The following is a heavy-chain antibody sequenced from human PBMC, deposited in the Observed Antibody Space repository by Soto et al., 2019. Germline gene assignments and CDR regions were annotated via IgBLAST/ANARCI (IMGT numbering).Heavy chain of an antibody. Sequence: SETLSLTCTVSGGSISSGGYYWSWIRQHPGKGLEWIGYIYYSGSTYYNPSLKSRVTISVDTSKNQFSLKLSSVTAADTAVYYCARKFTVTTGFEYWGQGTLVTVSS. J-gene: IGHJ4*02. V-gene: IGHV4-31*03. D-gene: IGHD4-4*01. CDR2: IYYSGST. CDR3: ARKFTVTTGFEY. CDR1: GGSISSGGYY.